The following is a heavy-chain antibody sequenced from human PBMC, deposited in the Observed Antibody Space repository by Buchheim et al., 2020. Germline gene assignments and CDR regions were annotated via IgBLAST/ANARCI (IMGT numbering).Heavy chain of an antibody. Sequence: QVQLVQSGTEVKKPGASVKVSCKASGYTFTSYYMHWVRQAPGQGLEWMGIINPSGGSTSYAQKFQGRVTMTRETSTSTVYMELSSLRSEDTAVYYCARVYYDFWSGYYTSWFDPWGQGTL. CDR1: GYTFTSYY. D-gene: IGHD3-3*01. CDR3: ARVYYDFWSGYYTSWFDP. V-gene: IGHV1-46*01. CDR2: INPSGGST. J-gene: IGHJ5*02.